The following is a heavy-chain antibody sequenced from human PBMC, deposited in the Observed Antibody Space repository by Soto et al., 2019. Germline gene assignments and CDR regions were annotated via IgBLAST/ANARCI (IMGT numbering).Heavy chain of an antibody. J-gene: IGHJ4*02. Sequence: QVQLVQSGAEVREPGASVKVSCKASGYSFTSLDINWVRQTTGQGLEWMGWMQPSSGRTGYAQKLQGRVTRTRDTSINTAYMELSSLTSDDTAFYYCARGVTAGVDYWGQGTLVTVSS. V-gene: IGHV1-8*01. D-gene: IGHD1-26*01. CDR1: GYSFTSLD. CDR2: MQPSSGRT. CDR3: ARGVTAGVDY.